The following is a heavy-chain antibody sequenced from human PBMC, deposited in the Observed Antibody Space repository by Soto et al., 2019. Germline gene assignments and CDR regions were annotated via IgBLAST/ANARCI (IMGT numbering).Heavy chain of an antibody. CDR3: ARSRHHTRYYYMDV. Sequence: QVQLVESGGGVVQPGRSLRLSCAASGFTFSSYGMHWVRQAPGKGLEWVAVISYDGSNKYYADSVKGRFTISRDNSKNTLYLQMNSLRAEDTGVYYCARSRHHTRYYYMDVWGKGTTVTVSS. CDR2: ISYDGSNK. V-gene: IGHV3-30*03. J-gene: IGHJ6*03. CDR1: GFTFSSYG.